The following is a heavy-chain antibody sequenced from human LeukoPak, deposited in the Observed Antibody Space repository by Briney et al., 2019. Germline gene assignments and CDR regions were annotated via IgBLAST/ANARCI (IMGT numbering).Heavy chain of an antibody. CDR2: ISGSGGST. CDR3: ANLGSGTHFDY. V-gene: IGHV3-66*02. Sequence: AGGSLRLSCAASGFTVSSNYMSWVRQAPGKGLEWVSAISGSGGSTYYADSVKGRFTISRDNSKNTLYLQMNSLRAEDTAVYYCANLGSGTHFDYWGQGTLVTVSS. D-gene: IGHD3-10*02. J-gene: IGHJ4*02. CDR1: GFTVSSNY.